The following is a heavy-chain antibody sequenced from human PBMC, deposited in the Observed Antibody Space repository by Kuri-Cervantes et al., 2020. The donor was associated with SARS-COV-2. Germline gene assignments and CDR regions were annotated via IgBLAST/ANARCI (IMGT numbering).Heavy chain of an antibody. J-gene: IGHJ4*02. CDR3: ARGSVVVVPATYYFDY. Sequence: SGPTLVKPTETLTLTCTVSGFSLSNARMGVSWIRQPPGKGLEWIGSIYYSGSTYYNPSLKSRVTISVDTSKNQFSLKLSSVTAADTAAYYCARGSVVVVPATYYFDYWGQGTLVTVSS. V-gene: IGHV4-39*01. CDR1: GFSLSNARMG. D-gene: IGHD2-2*01. CDR2: IYYSGST.